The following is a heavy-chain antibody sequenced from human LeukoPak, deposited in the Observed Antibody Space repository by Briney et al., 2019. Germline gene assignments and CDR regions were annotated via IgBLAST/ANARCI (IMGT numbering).Heavy chain of an antibody. CDR1: GYTFTGYY. Sequence: ASVKVSCKASGYTFTGYYMHWVRQAPGQGREWMGWINPNSGGTNYAQKFQGRVTMTRDTSISTAYMDLSRLRSDDSAVYYCAREGWADYDYPLVYWGQGTLVTVSS. D-gene: IGHD5-12*01. J-gene: IGHJ4*02. CDR2: INPNSGGT. V-gene: IGHV1-2*02. CDR3: AREGWADYDYPLVY.